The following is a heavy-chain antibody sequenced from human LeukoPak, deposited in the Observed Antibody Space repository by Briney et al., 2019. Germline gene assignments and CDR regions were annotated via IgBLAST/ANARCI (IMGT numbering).Heavy chain of an antibody. CDR2: IWYDGNNK. J-gene: IGHJ6*02. Sequence: GGALRLSCAASGFTFSSYGMHWVRQAPGKGLEWVAVIWYDGNNKYYADFVKGRFTISRDNSKNTLYLQLNSLRAEDAAVYNCARDRGSREDGMDVWGQGTTVTVSS. V-gene: IGHV3-33*01. CDR3: ARDRGSREDGMDV. D-gene: IGHD1-26*01. CDR1: GFTFSSYG.